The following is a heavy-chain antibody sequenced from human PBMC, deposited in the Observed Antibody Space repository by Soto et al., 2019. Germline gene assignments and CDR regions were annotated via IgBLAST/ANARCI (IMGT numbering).Heavy chain of an antibody. Sequence: EVQLLESGGGGVQPGGSLRLSCAASGFIFSDYAMTWVRQTPGKGLEWVSAITSSGSSTYFADSLTGRITISRDNSKNRLSLQMDSLRVEDTAIYFCAKGVEGYVVSSFDSWGQGALVTVSS. CDR2: ITSSGSST. CDR3: AKGVEGYVVSSFDS. D-gene: IGHD5-12*01. V-gene: IGHV3-23*01. CDR1: GFIFSDYA. J-gene: IGHJ4*02.